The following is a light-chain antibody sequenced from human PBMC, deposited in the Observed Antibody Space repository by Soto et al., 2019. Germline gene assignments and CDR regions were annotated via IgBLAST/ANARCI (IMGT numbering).Light chain of an antibody. CDR1: SSDIGAYDF. V-gene: IGLV2-8*01. J-gene: IGLJ2*01. Sequence: QSALTQPPSASGSPGQSVTISCTGTSSDIGAYDFVSWFQQHPGKAPKLLIYEVIKRPSGVPDRFSGSKSGNTASLTVSGLQAEDEADYYCASYAGSNIYLIFGGGTKVTVL. CDR3: ASYAGSNIYLI. CDR2: EVI.